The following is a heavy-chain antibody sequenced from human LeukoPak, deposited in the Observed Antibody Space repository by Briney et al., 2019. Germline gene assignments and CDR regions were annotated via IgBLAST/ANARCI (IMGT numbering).Heavy chain of an antibody. J-gene: IGHJ4*02. CDR2: IYHSGST. V-gene: IGHV4-30-2*01. Sequence: SQTLSLTCAVSGGSISSGAYSWSWIRHPPGKGLDGIGYIYHSGSTYYNPSLKSRVTISVDRSKNQFSLKLSSVTGADTAVYYCASSSVVVPAAISGRVDYWGQGTLVTVSS. CDR1: GGSISSGAYS. CDR3: ASSSVVVPAAISGRVDY. D-gene: IGHD2-2*02.